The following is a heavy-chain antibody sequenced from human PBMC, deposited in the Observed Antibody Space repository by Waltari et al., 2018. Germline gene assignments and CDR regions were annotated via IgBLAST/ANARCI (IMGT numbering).Heavy chain of an antibody. CDR3: ARGLSGYFVYDAFDI. V-gene: IGHV5-51*01. CDR1: GYSFISYW. D-gene: IGHD3-22*01. J-gene: IGHJ3*02. CDR2: IYPGCAYT. Sequence: EVQLVQSGAEVKKPGESLKISCKGSGYSFISYWIAWVRQMPGKGLECLGIIYPGCAYTTDIPSFEGQVTISADKSISTAYLQWSSLKASDTAMYYCARGLSGYFVYDAFDIWGQGTMVTVSS.